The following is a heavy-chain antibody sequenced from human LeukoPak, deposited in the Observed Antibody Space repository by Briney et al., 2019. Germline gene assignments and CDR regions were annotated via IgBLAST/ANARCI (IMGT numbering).Heavy chain of an antibody. CDR2: ISGYNDNT. CDR3: ARGAYYDILTGYRAPPGY. CDR1: GYTFSSYG. D-gene: IGHD3-9*01. V-gene: IGHV1-18*01. Sequence: ASVKVSCKASGYTFSSYGISWVRQAPGQGLEWMGWISGYNDNTNYAQNFQGRVIMTTDISTSTAYMELSSLRSEDTAVYYCARGAYYDILTGYRAPPGYWGQGTLVTVSS. J-gene: IGHJ4*02.